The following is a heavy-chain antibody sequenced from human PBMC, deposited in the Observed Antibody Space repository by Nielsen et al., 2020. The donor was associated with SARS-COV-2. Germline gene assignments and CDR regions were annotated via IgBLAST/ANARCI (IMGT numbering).Heavy chain of an antibody. CDR3: AAQTGLWFGEFPLDY. V-gene: IGHV3-30*03. CDR1: GFTFSRHI. D-gene: IGHD3-10*01. CDR2: ISYDGSNK. Sequence: AGSLTLSCAASGFTFSRHIMNWVRQAPGKGLEWVAVISYDGSNKYYADSVKGRFTISRDNAKNTLYLQMNSLRAEDTAVYYCAAQTGLWFGEFPLDYWGQGTLVTVSS. J-gene: IGHJ4*02.